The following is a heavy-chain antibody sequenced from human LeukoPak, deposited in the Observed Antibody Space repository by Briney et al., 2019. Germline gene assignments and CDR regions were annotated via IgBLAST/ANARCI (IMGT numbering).Heavy chain of an antibody. CDR3: ARDGNDSSGYYYCY. D-gene: IGHD3-22*01. CDR2: I. V-gene: IGHV3-23*01. J-gene: IGHJ4*02. Sequence: GGSLRLSCAASGFTFSNYAMNWVRRAPGKGLEWVSAIKGRFTISRDNGKNSLYLQMNSLRAEDTALYYCARDGNDSSGYYYCYWGQGTLVTVSS. CDR1: GFTFSNYA.